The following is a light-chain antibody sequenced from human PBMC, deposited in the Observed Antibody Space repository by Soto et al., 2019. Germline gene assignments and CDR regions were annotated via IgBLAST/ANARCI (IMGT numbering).Light chain of an antibody. Sequence: IQMTQSPSTRSASVGDRVTITCRASQRISSWLAWYQQKPGKAPKLLIYDVSSLESGVPSRFSGSGSGTEFTLTISSMQPDDLATYDCQRYNNYWTFGQGTKVDIK. V-gene: IGKV1-5*01. J-gene: IGKJ1*01. CDR3: QRYNNYWT. CDR1: QRISSW. CDR2: DVS.